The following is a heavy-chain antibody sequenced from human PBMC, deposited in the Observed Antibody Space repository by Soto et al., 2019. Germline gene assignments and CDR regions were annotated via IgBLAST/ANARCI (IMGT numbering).Heavy chain of an antibody. D-gene: IGHD4-17*01. Sequence: PGGSLILSCAASGFTFSYYWMHWVRQTPEKGLVWVARIYSDGSATTYADSVKGRFTISRDNSKNTLYLQMNSLRADDTAVYYCARGNYGGFDYWGQGTLVTVSS. J-gene: IGHJ4*02. V-gene: IGHV3-74*03. CDR1: GFTFSYYW. CDR2: IYSDGSAT. CDR3: ARGNYGGFDY.